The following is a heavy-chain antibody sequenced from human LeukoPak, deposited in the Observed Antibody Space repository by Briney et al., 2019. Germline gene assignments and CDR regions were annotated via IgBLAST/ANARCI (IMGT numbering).Heavy chain of an antibody. V-gene: IGHV1-46*03. Sequence: ASVKVSCKASGYTFTSYYMHWVRQAPGQGLAWMGIINPSGGSTSYAQKFQGRVTMTRDTSTSAVYMELSSLRSEDTAVYYCARGVDIVVVPAAIHPWGQGTLVTVSS. CDR1: GYTFTSYY. CDR3: ARGVDIVVVPAAIHP. D-gene: IGHD2-2*03. CDR2: INPSGGST. J-gene: IGHJ5*02.